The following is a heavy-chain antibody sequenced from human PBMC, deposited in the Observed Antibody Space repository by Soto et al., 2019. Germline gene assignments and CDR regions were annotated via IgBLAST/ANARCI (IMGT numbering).Heavy chain of an antibody. CDR1: GFTFSSYA. V-gene: IGHV3-23*01. Sequence: GSLRLSCXASGFTFSSYAMSWVRQAPGKGLEWVSAISGSGGSTYYADSVKGRFTISRDNSKNTLYLQMNSLRAEDTAVYYCAKKRYSYGYYYFDYWGQGTLVTVSS. CDR2: ISGSGGST. D-gene: IGHD5-18*01. J-gene: IGHJ4*02. CDR3: AKKRYSYGYYYFDY.